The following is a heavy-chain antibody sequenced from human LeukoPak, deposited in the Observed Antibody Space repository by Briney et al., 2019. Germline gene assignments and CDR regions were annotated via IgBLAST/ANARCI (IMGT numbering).Heavy chain of an antibody. CDR3: ARDMYGDLFEEGFDY. CDR2: IIPIFGTA. J-gene: IGHJ4*02. CDR1: GGTFSSYA. Sequence: SVKVSCKSCGGTFSSYAISWVRQAPGQGLEWMGGIIPIFGTANYAQKFQGRVTITTDESTSTAYMELSSLRSKDTAVYYCARDMYGDLFEEGFDYWGQGTLVTVSS. D-gene: IGHD4-17*01. V-gene: IGHV1-69*05.